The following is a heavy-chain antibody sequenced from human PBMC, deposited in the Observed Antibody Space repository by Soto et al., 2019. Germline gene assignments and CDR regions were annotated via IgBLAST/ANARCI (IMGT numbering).Heavy chain of an antibody. V-gene: IGHV1-2*02. Sequence: QVQLVQSGAEVEKPGASVKVSCKASGYTFTDYYIHWVRQAPGQGLEWMGWINPKSGGINYAQKFQGRVTMTRDTSITTAYMDLSGLRSDDTAVYYCATWLERRDSDYWGQGTLVTVSS. CDR2: INPKSGGI. D-gene: IGHD1-1*01. CDR3: ATWLERRDSDY. CDR1: GYTFTDYY. J-gene: IGHJ4*02.